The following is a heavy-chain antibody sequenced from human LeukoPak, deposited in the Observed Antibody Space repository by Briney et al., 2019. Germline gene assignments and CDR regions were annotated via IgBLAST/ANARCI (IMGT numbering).Heavy chain of an antibody. Sequence: GASVKVSCKASGYTFTGYYMHWVRQAPGQGLEWMGIINPSGGSTSYAQKFQGRVTMTRDTSTSTVYMELSSLRSEDTAAYYCTFWSGSRPFVWGQGTTVTVSS. CDR1: GYTFTGYY. CDR3: TFWSGSRPFV. CDR2: INPSGGST. V-gene: IGHV1-46*01. J-gene: IGHJ6*02. D-gene: IGHD3-3*01.